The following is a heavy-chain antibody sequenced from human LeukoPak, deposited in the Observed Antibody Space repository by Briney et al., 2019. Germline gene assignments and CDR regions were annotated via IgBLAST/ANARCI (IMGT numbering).Heavy chain of an antibody. Sequence: PGGSLRLSCAASGFTFSAYSMNWVRQAPGKGLDWVSYISSRSFTIYYADSVKGRFTISRDNAKKSLYLEMNSLRDEDTAVYYCARSVIAVAGYDAFDIWGQGTVVTVSS. D-gene: IGHD6-19*01. J-gene: IGHJ3*02. CDR2: ISSRSFTI. V-gene: IGHV3-48*02. CDR3: ARSVIAVAGYDAFDI. CDR1: GFTFSAYS.